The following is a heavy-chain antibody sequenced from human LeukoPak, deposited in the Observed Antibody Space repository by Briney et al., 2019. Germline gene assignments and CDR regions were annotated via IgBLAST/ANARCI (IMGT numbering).Heavy chain of an antibody. V-gene: IGHV3-20*04. Sequence: GGSLRLSCAASGFTVSSNYMSWVRQAPGKGLEWVSGINWNSGSTGYADSVKGRFTISRDNAKNSLYLQMNSLRAEDTALYYCARVQEAGATAYYFDYWGQGTLVTVSS. J-gene: IGHJ4*02. CDR2: INWNSGST. CDR1: GFTVSSNY. CDR3: ARVQEAGATAYYFDY. D-gene: IGHD1-26*01.